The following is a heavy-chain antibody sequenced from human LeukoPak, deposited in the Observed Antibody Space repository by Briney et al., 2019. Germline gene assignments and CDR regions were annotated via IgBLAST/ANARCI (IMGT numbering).Heavy chain of an antibody. J-gene: IGHJ6*02. V-gene: IGHV1-2*06. Sequence: GASVKVSCTASGYTFTGYYMHWVRQAPGQGLEWMGRINPNSGGTNYEQKFQGRVTMTRDTSISTAYMELSRLRSDDTAVYYCAREASSIRVVYYYGMDVWGQGTTVTVSS. CDR2: INPNSGGT. CDR3: AREASSIRVVYYYGMDV. CDR1: GYTFTGYY. D-gene: IGHD2-15*01.